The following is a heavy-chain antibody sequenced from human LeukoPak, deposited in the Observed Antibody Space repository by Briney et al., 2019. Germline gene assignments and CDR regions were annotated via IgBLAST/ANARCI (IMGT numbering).Heavy chain of an antibody. CDR1: GGSISSGGYY. D-gene: IGHD3-22*01. CDR2: IYYSGST. Sequence: PSETLSLTCTVSGGSISSGGYYWSWIRQHPGKGLEWIGYIYYSGSTYYNPSLKSRVTLSVDTSKNQFSLKLSSVTAADTAVYYCASDYYDSSAPSAFDIWGQGTMVTVSS. CDR3: ASDYYDSSAPSAFDI. J-gene: IGHJ3*02. V-gene: IGHV4-31*03.